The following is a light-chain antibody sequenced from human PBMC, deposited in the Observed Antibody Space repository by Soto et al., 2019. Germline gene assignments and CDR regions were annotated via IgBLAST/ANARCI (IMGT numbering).Light chain of an antibody. V-gene: IGKV1-5*03. Sequence: DIQMTQSPSTLSASVGDRVTITCRASQSISSGLAWYQQKPGKAPKLLIYKASSLESGVPSRFSGSGSGTEFTLTISSLPPDDFATYYCQQYNSPMYTFGQGTKLQIK. CDR2: KAS. J-gene: IGKJ2*01. CDR1: QSISSG. CDR3: QQYNSPMYT.